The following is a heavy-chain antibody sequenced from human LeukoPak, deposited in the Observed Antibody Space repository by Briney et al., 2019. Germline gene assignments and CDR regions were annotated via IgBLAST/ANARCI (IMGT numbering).Heavy chain of an antibody. Sequence: ASVKVSCKASGHTFTGYYMHWVRQAPGQGLAWMGWINPNSGGTNYAQKFQGRVTMTRDTSISTAYMELSRLRSDDTAVYYCASPLWFGELSRLDYWGQGTLVTVSS. V-gene: IGHV1-2*02. J-gene: IGHJ4*02. CDR3: ASPLWFGELSRLDY. D-gene: IGHD3-10*01. CDR1: GHTFTGYY. CDR2: INPNSGGT.